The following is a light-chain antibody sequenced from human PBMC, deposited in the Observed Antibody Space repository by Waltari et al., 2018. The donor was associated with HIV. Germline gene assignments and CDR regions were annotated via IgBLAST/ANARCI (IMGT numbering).Light chain of an antibody. CDR3: QQLYSFPLT. CDR1: QGINTY. V-gene: IGKV1-9*01. CDR2: SAY. Sequence: DIQLTQPPSSLYESVGDRVTITCRAKQGINTYLACYQQRPRKDPQAMIYSAYNLHQGAPSTFSGSGSGTEFTLTINTLQPEDFATYYCQQLYSFPLTFGGGTKVE. J-gene: IGKJ4*01.